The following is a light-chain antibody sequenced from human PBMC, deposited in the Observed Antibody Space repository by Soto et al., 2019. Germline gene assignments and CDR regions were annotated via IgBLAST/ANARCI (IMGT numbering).Light chain of an antibody. J-gene: IGLJ2*01. CDR1: SSNIGAGYD. Sequence: QTVVTQPPSVSGAPGQRVTISCTGSSSNIGAGYDVHWYQQLPGTAPKLLIYGNSNRPSGVPDRFSGSKSGTSASLAIPGLPADDESDYSCQSYDSSLSGSGVFGGGTKVTVL. CDR2: GNS. V-gene: IGLV1-40*01. CDR3: QSYDSSLSGSGV.